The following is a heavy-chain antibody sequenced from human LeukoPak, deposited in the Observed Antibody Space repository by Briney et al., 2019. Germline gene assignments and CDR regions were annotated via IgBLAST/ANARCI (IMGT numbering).Heavy chain of an antibody. CDR1: GFTVSSNY. V-gene: IGHV3-66*01. CDR2: IYSGGST. CDR3: ARGINSSSSDAFDI. J-gene: IGHJ3*02. D-gene: IGHD6-6*01. Sequence: GGSLRLSCAASGFTVSSNYMSWVRQAPGKGLEWVSVIYSGGSTYYADSVKGRFTISRDNPKNTLYLQMNSLRAEDTAVYYCARGINSSSSDAFDIWGQGTMVTVSS.